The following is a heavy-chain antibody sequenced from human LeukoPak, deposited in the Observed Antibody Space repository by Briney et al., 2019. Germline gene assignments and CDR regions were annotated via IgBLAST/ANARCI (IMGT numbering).Heavy chain of an antibody. J-gene: IGHJ4*02. CDR2: IYYSGST. CDR3: ARAVGIFDWLPLFDY. V-gene: IGHV4-34*01. D-gene: IGHD3-9*01. CDR1: GGSLSGYY. Sequence: SETLSLTCAVYGGSLSGYYWNWIRQLPRNGLGWNWSIYYSGSTYYNPSLKSRVTISVDTSKNQFSLKLSSVTAADTAVYYCARAVGIFDWLPLFDYWGQGTLVTVSS.